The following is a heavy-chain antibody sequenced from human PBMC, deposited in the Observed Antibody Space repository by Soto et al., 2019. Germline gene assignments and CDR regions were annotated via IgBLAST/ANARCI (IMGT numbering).Heavy chain of an antibody. J-gene: IGHJ4*02. V-gene: IGHV2-5*02. Sequence: SGPTLVNPTQTLTLTFTISGFSLSTSGVGVGWIRQPPGKAPEWLALIYWDGVERYSPSLRSRLSITMDTSKNQVVLTMTSMDPVETATYYCAHSPCSGGTCYLFDYWGQGALVTVSS. CDR3: AHSPCSGGTCYLFDY. D-gene: IGHD2-15*01. CDR1: GFSLSTSGVG. CDR2: IYWDGVE.